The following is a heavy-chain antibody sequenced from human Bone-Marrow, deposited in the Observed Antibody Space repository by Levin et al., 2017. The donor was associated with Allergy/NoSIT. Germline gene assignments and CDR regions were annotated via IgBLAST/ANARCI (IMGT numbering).Heavy chain of an antibody. CDR2: IIATGDNT. Sequence: QTGGSLRLSCAASGFTFRRYGMTWVRQAAGKGLEWVAGIIATGDNTYYADSVKGRFTISRDNSKNTLYLQMNSLRAEDTALYYCAREVLQWELLSSPDSWGQGTLVTVSS. J-gene: IGHJ5*01. D-gene: IGHD1-26*01. CDR3: AREVLQWELLSSPDS. V-gene: IGHV3-23*01. CDR1: GFTFRRYG.